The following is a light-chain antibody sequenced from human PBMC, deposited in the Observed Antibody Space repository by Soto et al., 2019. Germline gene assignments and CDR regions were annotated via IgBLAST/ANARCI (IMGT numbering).Light chain of an antibody. CDR2: DVS. CDR1: SSDVGAYNY. Sequence: QSVLTQPASVSGSPGQSITISCTGTSSDVGAYNYVSWYQQHPGKAPKLMIYDVSNRPSGVSNRLSGSKSGNTASLTNSGLQAEDEADYYCSSYTSSSTLDVFGTGTKVTVL. CDR3: SSYTSSSTLDV. J-gene: IGLJ1*01. V-gene: IGLV2-14*01.